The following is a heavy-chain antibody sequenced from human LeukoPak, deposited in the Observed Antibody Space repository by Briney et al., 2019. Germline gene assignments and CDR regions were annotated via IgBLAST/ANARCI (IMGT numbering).Heavy chain of an antibody. J-gene: IGHJ4*02. CDR3: ARNPITLVRGVIRPPDYFDY. D-gene: IGHD3-10*01. Sequence: SETLSLTCTVSGGSISSYSWSWIRQTPGKGLEWIGDIYYSGGTNYNPSLKSRVTISVDTSKNQFSLELSSVTAADTAVYYCARNPITLVRGVIRPPDYFDYWGQGTLVTGSS. V-gene: IGHV4-59*01. CDR1: GGSISSYS. CDR2: IYYSGGT.